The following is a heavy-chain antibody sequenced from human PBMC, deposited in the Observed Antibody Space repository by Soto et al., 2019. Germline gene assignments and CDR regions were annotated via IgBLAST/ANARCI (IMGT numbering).Heavy chain of an antibody. CDR2: IFDSGST. J-gene: IGHJ2*01. CDR1: GGSISGGVHS. Sequence: QVQLQESGPGLVKPSETLSLTCTVSGGSISGGVHSWSWIRQPPGKGLEWIGHIFDSGSTYYNPSLKSRLTISVDTSKNHFSLRHNSVTAADTAVYYCAREIMPLTNDWYFDLWGRGTLVTVSS. V-gene: IGHV4-30-4*01. CDR3: AREIMPLTNDWYFDL. D-gene: IGHD2-8*01.